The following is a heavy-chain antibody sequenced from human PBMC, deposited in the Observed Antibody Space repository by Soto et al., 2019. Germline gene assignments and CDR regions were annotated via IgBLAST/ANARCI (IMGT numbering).Heavy chain of an antibody. CDR2: IYYSGDT. CDR1: GGSINSGGYY. Sequence: TMSLTCTVSGGSINSGGYYWTWIRQHPGRGLESIGYIYYSGDTYYNPSPKSRLSISLDTSKNQFSLKLTSVTAADTAIYYCARFQRRPHYFARDVWGHGTAVTVSS. J-gene: IGHJ6*02. V-gene: IGHV4-31*03. CDR3: ARFQRRPHYFARDV.